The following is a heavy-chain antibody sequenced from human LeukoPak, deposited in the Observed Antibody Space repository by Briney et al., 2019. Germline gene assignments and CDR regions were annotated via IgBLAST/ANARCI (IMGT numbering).Heavy chain of an antibody. CDR2: IYYSGNT. J-gene: IGHJ3*02. CDR1: GVSVSSSNSY. Sequence: SETLSLTCTVSGVSVSSSNSYWGWIRQPPGKGLEWIGSIYYSGNTYYNASLKSQVSISIDTSKNQFSLRLTSVTAADTAVYYCARDALYYYDSPDAFDIWGQGTMVTVSS. CDR3: ARDALYYYDSPDAFDI. V-gene: IGHV4-39*02. D-gene: IGHD3-22*01.